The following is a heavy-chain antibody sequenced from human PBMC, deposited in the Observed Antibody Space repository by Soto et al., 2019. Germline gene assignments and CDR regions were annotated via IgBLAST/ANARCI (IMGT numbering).Heavy chain of an antibody. D-gene: IGHD1-26*01. CDR3: GRGRSGQIVVFY. J-gene: IGHJ4*02. Sequence: ASVKVSCKASGYTFTGHYIHWVRQAPEQGPEWMGEIGPESGATRYAQKFQGRVTMTRDMSITTVYMELNNLSPDDTAVYYCGRGRSGQIVVFYWGQGTPVTSPQ. V-gene: IGHV1-2*02. CDR2: IGPESGAT. CDR1: GYTFTGHY.